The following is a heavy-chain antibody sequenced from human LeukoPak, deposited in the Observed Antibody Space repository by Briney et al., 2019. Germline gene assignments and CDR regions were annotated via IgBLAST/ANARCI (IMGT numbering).Heavy chain of an antibody. V-gene: IGHV3-21*01. Sequence: GGSLRLSCAASGFAFSSYSMNWVRQAPGKGLEWVSSISSSSSYIYYADSVKGRFTISGDKAKNSLYLQMNSLRVEDTAVYYCARDYKYAFDNWGQGTLVTVSS. CDR3: ARDYKYAFDN. CDR1: GFAFSSYS. J-gene: IGHJ4*02. D-gene: IGHD5-24*01. CDR2: ISSSSSYI.